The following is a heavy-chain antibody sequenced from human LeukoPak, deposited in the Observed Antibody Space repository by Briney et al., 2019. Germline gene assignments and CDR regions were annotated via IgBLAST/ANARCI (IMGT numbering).Heavy chain of an antibody. CDR2: ISGSGGAT. Sequence: GGSLRLSCAASGFTFNTYGMSWVRQAPGKGLEWVSGISGSGGATYYADSVKGRFTISRDDPHNTLYLQMNSLRAEDTAVYYCAKDSPLRYFDWTIFWDYWGQGTLVTVSS. J-gene: IGHJ4*02. CDR1: GFTFNTYG. D-gene: IGHD3-9*01. CDR3: AKDSPLRYFDWTIFWDY. V-gene: IGHV3-23*01.